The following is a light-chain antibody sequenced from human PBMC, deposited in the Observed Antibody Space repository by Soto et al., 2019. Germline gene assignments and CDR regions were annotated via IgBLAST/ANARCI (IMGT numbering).Light chain of an antibody. V-gene: IGKV3-15*01. Sequence: EIVMTQSPATLSVSPGERATLSCRASQSVGRNLAWYQQKPGQAPRLLMYGSSTRATGIPARFSGSGSGTEFTLTITSLQSEDFAVYYCQQYNDWWTFGQGTKVEIK. CDR2: GSS. CDR1: QSVGRN. CDR3: QQYNDWWT. J-gene: IGKJ1*01.